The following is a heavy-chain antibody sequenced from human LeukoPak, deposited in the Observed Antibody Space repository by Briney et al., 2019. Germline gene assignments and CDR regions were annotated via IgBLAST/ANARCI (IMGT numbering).Heavy chain of an antibody. V-gene: IGHV3-30-3*01. Sequence: PGGSLRLSCAASGFTFSSYAMHWVRQAPGKGLEWVAIISYDRSNKYYADSVKGRFTISRDNSKNTLYLQMNSLRAEDTAVYYCAKDLTKFGDLDYWGQGTLVTVSS. CDR2: ISYDRSNK. CDR3: AKDLTKFGDLDY. CDR1: GFTFSSYA. J-gene: IGHJ4*02. D-gene: IGHD3-10*01.